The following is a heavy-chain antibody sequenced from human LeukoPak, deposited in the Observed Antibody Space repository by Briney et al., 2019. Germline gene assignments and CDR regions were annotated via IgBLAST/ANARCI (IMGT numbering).Heavy chain of an antibody. CDR3: ARGRGSWYGVYFDY. Sequence: GGSLRLSCAASGFTFSSYWMSWVRQAPGKGLEWVANIKRDGSEKYYVDSVKGRFTISRDNAKNSLYLQLNSLRTEDTAVYYCARGRGSWYGVYFDYWGQGTLVTVSS. V-gene: IGHV3-7*01. CDR1: GFTFSSYW. J-gene: IGHJ4*02. D-gene: IGHD6-13*01. CDR2: IKRDGSEK.